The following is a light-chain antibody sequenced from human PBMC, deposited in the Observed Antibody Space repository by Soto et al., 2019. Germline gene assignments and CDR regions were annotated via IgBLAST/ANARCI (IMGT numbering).Light chain of an antibody. J-gene: IGKJ1*01. Sequence: AIKMTQSPSSLSAYVGDRVTITCRASQGIRNDLGWYQQKPGKAPKLLIYAASSLQSGVPSRFSGSGSGTDFTLTISSLQPDDFAMYYCQQYNPYSRTFGQGTKVDIK. V-gene: IGKV1-6*01. CDR3: QQYNPYSRT. CDR1: QGIRND. CDR2: AAS.